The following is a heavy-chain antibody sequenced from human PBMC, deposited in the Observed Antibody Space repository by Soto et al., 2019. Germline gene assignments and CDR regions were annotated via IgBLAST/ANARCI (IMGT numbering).Heavy chain of an antibody. D-gene: IGHD3-16*01. CDR3: AKDLFSSTYVDQYYLDY. V-gene: IGHV3-23*04. J-gene: IGHJ4*02. CDR1: GFTFSTYA. Sequence: EVQLVESGGGLVQPGGSLRLSCAASGFTFSTYAMNWVRQAPGKGLEWVSAISGSGVTTYYVDSVKGRFTISRDNSKNTLYLQMNSLRAEDTAVYYCAKDLFSSTYVDQYYLDYWGQGILVTVSS. CDR2: ISGSGVTT.